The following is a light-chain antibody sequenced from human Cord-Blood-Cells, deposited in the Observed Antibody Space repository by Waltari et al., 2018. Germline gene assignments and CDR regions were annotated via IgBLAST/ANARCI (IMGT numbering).Light chain of an antibody. CDR3: QQSYSTPWT. V-gene: IGKV1-39*01. CDR2: AAS. Sequence: DIQMTQSPSSLSASVGDRVTIPCRASQSISIYLNWYQQKPGKAPKLLIYAASSLKSGVPSRFSGSGAGTDSTRTISSLQPEDFATYYCQQSYSTPWTFGQGTKVEIK. J-gene: IGKJ1*01. CDR1: QSISIY.